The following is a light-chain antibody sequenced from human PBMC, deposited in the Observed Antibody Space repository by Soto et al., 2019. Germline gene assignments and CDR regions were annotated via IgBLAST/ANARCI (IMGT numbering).Light chain of an antibody. CDR1: QSLSTN. CDR2: DAS. V-gene: IGKV3-15*01. Sequence: EVLMTQSPATLSVYPGERVTVSCRASQSLSTNLAWYQQKPGQAPRLLTYDASTRATGIPARFSVNGSGSEFTLTINSLQSEDIAVYSCQQYNNWPLTFGGETKVQIK. J-gene: IGKJ4*01. CDR3: QQYNNWPLT.